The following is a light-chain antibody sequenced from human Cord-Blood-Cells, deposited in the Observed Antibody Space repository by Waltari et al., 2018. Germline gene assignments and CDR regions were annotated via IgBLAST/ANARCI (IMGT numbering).Light chain of an antibody. CDR3: QQYNSNRWT. CDR1: QSISSW. J-gene: IGKJ1*01. Sequence: DIQMTQSPSTLSASVGDRVTITCRASQSISSWLAWYQQKPGKAPKLLIYKASSLESGVPSRFSGSGYGTEFILTISSLQPDDFAPYYCQQYNSNRWTFGQGTKVEIK. CDR2: KAS. V-gene: IGKV1-5*03.